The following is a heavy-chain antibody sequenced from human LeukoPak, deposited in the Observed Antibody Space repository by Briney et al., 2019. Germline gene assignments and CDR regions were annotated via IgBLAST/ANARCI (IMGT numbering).Heavy chain of an antibody. D-gene: IGHD3-10*02. CDR3: AELGITMIGGV. CDR2: IKQDGSDK. CDR1: GFTFTTYW. Sequence: GGSLRLSCAASGFTFTTYWMTWVRQAPGKGLEWVANIKQDGSDKYYVDSVKGRFTISRDNARKSVYLQMNSLRAEDTAVYYCAELGITMIGGVWGKGTTVTISS. J-gene: IGHJ6*04. V-gene: IGHV3-7*01.